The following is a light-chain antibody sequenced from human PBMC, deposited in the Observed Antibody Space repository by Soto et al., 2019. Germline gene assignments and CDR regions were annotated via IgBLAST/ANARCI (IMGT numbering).Light chain of an antibody. CDR1: QSVSSY. CDR2: DAS. J-gene: IGKJ4*01. Sequence: EIVLTQSPATLSLSPGERATLSCRASQSVSSYLAWYQHKPGQAPRVLIYDASKRATGIPARTSGSGSGTDFTLTISSLEPEDFAVYYCQQRSNWQLTFGGGTKVDIK. CDR3: QQRSNWQLT. V-gene: IGKV3-11*01.